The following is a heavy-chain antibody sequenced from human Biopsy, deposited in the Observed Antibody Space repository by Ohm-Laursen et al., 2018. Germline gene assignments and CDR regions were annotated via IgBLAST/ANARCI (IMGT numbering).Heavy chain of an antibody. Sequence: SETLSLTCTVSGGAIGSYYWSWIRQPPGKGLEWIAYVFCTGVAHYSPSLNSRLTMSIDTSKNQFSLRLTSVTKADSATYFCVRQRCSVGRCSFDIWGQGTLVNVSS. J-gene: IGHJ4*02. CDR1: GGAIGSYY. V-gene: IGHV4-59*08. CDR2: VFCTGVA. D-gene: IGHD2-15*01. CDR3: VRQRCSVGRCSFDI.